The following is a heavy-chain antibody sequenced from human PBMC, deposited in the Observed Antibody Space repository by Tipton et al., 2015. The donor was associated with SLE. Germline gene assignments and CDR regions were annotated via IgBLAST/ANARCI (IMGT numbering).Heavy chain of an antibody. V-gene: IGHV4-34*01. CDR3: ARGPTGGTNY. J-gene: IGHJ4*02. Sequence: TLSLTCTVSGGSISSYYWSWIRQPPGKGLEWIGEINHSGSTNYNPSLKSRVTISVDTSKNQFSLKLSSVTAADTAVYYCARGPTGGTNYWGQGTLVTVSS. CDR2: INHSGST. D-gene: IGHD3-16*01. CDR1: GGSISSYY.